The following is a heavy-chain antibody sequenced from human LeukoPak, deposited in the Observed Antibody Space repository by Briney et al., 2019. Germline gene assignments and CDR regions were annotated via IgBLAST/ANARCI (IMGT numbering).Heavy chain of an antibody. CDR1: GGSFSGYY. D-gene: IGHD2-2*01. V-gene: IGHV4-34*01. CDR2: INHSGST. CDR3: ARGGRLGYCSSTRCYPLDY. J-gene: IGHJ4*02. Sequence: SETLSLTCAVYGGSFSGYYWSWIRQPPGKGLEWIGEINHSGSTNYNPSLKSRVTISVDTSKNQFSLKLSSVTAADTAVYYCARGGRLGYCSSTRCYPLDYWGQGTLVTVSS.